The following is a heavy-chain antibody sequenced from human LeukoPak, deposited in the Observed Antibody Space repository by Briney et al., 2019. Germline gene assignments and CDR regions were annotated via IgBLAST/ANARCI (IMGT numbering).Heavy chain of an antibody. D-gene: IGHD1-26*01. Sequence: AGGSLRLSCAASGFGLDGYTMHWVRQFPGKGLEWVSLINWNGDETYYSDSVKGRFTISRDNSKNSLYLQMNSLRTEDTGFYYCGKDMGPRGMGATPHYWGQGTLVTVSS. CDR2: INWNGDET. V-gene: IGHV3-43*01. J-gene: IGHJ4*02. CDR3: GKDMGPRGMGATPHY. CDR1: GFGLDGYT.